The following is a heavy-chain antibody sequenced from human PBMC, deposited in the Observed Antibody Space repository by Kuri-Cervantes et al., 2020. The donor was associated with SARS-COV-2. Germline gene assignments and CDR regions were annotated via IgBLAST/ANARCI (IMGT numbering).Heavy chain of an antibody. CDR2: ISAYNGNT. Sequence: ASVKVSCKASGYTFTSYGISWARQAPGQGLEWMGWISAYNGNTNYAQKLQGRVTMTTDTSTSTAYMELRSLRSDDTAVYYCARELTYNWNYEGHDAFDIWGQGTMVTVSS. D-gene: IGHD1-7*01. J-gene: IGHJ3*02. CDR1: GYTFTSYG. V-gene: IGHV1-18*01. CDR3: ARELTYNWNYEGHDAFDI.